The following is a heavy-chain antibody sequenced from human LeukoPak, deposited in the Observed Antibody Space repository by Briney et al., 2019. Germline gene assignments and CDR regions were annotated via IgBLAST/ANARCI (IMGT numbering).Heavy chain of an antibody. J-gene: IGHJ6*02. CDR3: ARDSSKLAYSGGDCPSYGMDV. D-gene: IGHD2-21*02. CDR1: GYTFTSYG. V-gene: IGHV1-18*01. CDR2: ISAYNGNT. Sequence: ASVKVSCKASGYTFTSYGISWVRQAPGQGLEWMGWISAYNGNTNYAQKLQGRVTMTTDTSTSTAYMELRSLRSDDTAVYYCARDSSKLAYSGGDCPSYGMDVWGQGTTVTVSS.